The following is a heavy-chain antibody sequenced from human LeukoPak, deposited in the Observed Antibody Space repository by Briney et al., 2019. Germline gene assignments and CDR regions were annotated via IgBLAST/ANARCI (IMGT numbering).Heavy chain of an antibody. CDR2: ISGSGSTI. J-gene: IGHJ4*02. Sequence: GGSLRLSCAASGFTFSNYEMNWVRQTPGKGLEWVSYISGSGSTIYYADSVKGRFTISRDNAKDSLYLQMNSLRAEDTAVYYCARVRSGYSHENYFDYWGQGTLVTVSS. CDR1: GFTFSNYE. V-gene: IGHV3-48*03. CDR3: ARVRSGYSHENYFDY. D-gene: IGHD5-18*01.